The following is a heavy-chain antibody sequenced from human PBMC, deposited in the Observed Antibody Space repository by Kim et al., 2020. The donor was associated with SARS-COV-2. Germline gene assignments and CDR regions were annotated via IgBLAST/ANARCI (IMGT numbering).Heavy chain of an antibody. J-gene: IGHJ4*02. CDR1: EFTFSRYS. V-gene: IGHV3-21*01. CDR2: ISRNRDYI. CDR3: ARDLSLVRPGGFDY. Sequence: GGSLRLSCAASEFTFSRYSMNWVRQAPGKGLEWVSTISRNRDYIYYADSVEGRFTISRDNAKNSLYLQMNSLRADDTAMYYCARDLSLVRPGGFDYWGEG. D-gene: IGHD3-16*01.